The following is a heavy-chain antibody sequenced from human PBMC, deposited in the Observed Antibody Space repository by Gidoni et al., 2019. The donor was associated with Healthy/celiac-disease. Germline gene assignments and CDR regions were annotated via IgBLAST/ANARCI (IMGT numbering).Heavy chain of an antibody. CDR3: AKTAAGYYYYYYMDV. CDR1: GVPFSSYA. CDR2: ISGSGGGT. V-gene: IGHV3-23*01. Sequence: EVQLLESGGGLVQPGGSLRLSCAASGVPFSSYAMSWVRQAPGKGLEWVSAISGSGGGTYYADSVKGRFTISRDNSKNTLYLQMNSLRAEDTAVYYCAKTAAGYYYYYYMDVWGKGTTVTVSS. D-gene: IGHD6-13*01. J-gene: IGHJ6*03.